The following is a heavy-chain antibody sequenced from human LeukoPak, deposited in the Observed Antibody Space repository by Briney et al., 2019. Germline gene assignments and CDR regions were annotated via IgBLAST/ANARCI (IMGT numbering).Heavy chain of an antibody. V-gene: IGHV3-7*01. D-gene: IGHD2-2*01. CDR2: IKQDGSEK. CDR1: GFTFSSYW. J-gene: IGHJ3*02. CDR3: ARGLDVVSATNDAFDM. Sequence: SGGSLRLSCAASGFTFSSYWMSWVRQAPGKGLEWVANIKQDGSEKYYVDSVKGRFTISRDNARNSLYLQMNSLRAEDTAVYYCARGLDVVSATNDAFDMWGQGTMVTVSS.